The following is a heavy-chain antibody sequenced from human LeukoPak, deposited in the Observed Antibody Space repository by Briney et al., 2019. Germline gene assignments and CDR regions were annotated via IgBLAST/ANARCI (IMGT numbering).Heavy chain of an antibody. V-gene: IGHV3-30*03. Sequence: PGRSLRLSCAASGFTFSSYGMHWVRQAPGKGLEWVTVISYDGSNKYYADSVKGRFTISRDNSKNTLYLQMNSLRAEDTAVYYCATNAATVAAGNFFDCWGQGTLVTVSS. CDR2: ISYDGSNK. CDR1: GFTFSSYG. D-gene: IGHD6-13*01. J-gene: IGHJ4*02. CDR3: ATNAATVAAGNFFDC.